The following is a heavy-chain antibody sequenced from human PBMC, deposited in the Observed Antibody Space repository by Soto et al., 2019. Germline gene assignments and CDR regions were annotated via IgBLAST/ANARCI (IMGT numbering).Heavy chain of an antibody. CDR3: AKDPGGSAKNRGFDY. Sequence: PGGSLRLSCAASGFTFSSYTMTWVRQAPGKGLEWLSYISTASSTVYYADSVKGRFTTSRDNAKNSLYLQMNSLRAEDTAVYYCAKDPGGSAKNRGFDYWGQGTLVTVSS. J-gene: IGHJ4*02. CDR1: GFTFSSYT. V-gene: IGHV3-48*01. D-gene: IGHD2-15*01. CDR2: ISTASSTV.